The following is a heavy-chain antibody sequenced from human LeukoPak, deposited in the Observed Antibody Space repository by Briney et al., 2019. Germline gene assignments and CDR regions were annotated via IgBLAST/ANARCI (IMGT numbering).Heavy chain of an antibody. CDR3: TTATYYYDSSGYYPLRY. CDR1: GFTFSNAW. CDR2: IKSKTDGGTP. V-gene: IGHV3-15*01. J-gene: IGHJ4*02. D-gene: IGHD3-22*01. Sequence: GGSLRLSCAASGFTFSNAWMSWVRQAPGKGLGRVGRIKSKTDGGTPDYAPPVKGRFTIQREDPKNTLYLQMNSLKTEDTAVYYCTTATYYYDSSGYYPLRYWGQGTLVTVSS.